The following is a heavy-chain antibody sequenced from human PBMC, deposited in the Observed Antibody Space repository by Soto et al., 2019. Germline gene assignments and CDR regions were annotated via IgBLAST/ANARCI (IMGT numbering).Heavy chain of an antibody. CDR3: ARILVATTSPDAFEI. CDR1: GFTVSSNY. D-gene: IGHD5-12*01. CDR2: IYSGGST. J-gene: IGHJ3*02. V-gene: IGHV3-53*01. Sequence: PGGSLRLSCAASGFTVSSNYMSWVRQAPGKGLEWVSVIYSGGSTYYADSVKGRFTISRDNSKNTLYLQMNSLRAEDTAVYYCARILVATTSPDAFEIWGQGTMVTVSS.